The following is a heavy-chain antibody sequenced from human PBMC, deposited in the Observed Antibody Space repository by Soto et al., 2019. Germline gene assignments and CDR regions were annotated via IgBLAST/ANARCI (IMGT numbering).Heavy chain of an antibody. CDR3: ARKCDYYDSSGYYGY. Sequence: ASVKVSCKASGYTFTSYGISWVRQAPGQGLEWMGWISAYNGNTNYAQKLQGRVTMTTDTSTSTAYMELRSLRSDDTAVYYCARKCDYYDSSGYYGYCGQRTLVPVSS. J-gene: IGHJ4*02. CDR2: ISAYNGNT. D-gene: IGHD3-22*01. CDR1: GYTFTSYG. V-gene: IGHV1-18*01.